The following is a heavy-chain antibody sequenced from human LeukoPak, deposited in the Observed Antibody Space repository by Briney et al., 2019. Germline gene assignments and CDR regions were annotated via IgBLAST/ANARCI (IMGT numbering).Heavy chain of an antibody. D-gene: IGHD6-13*01. J-gene: IGHJ3*02. CDR2: ISGSGGST. CDR1: GFTFSSYA. V-gene: IGHV3-23*01. Sequence: GGSLRLSCAASGFTFSSYAMGWVRQAPGKGLEWVSAISGSGGSTYYADSVKGRFTISRDNSKNTLYLQMNSLRAEDTAVYYCARDKGYSSSWYVGDAFDIWGQGTMVTVSS. CDR3: ARDKGYSSSWYVGDAFDI.